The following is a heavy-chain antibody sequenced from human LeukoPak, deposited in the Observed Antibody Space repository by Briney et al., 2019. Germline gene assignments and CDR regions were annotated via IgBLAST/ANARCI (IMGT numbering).Heavy chain of an antibody. Sequence: PSETLSLTCTVSGGSISSGDYYWSWIRQPPGKGLEWIGYIYYSGSTYCNPSLKSRVTISVDTSKNQFSLKLSSVTAADTAVYYCARSRPYYYDSSGYYQNWGQGTLVTVSS. CDR3: ARSRPYYYDSSGYYQN. V-gene: IGHV4-30-4*01. CDR1: GGSISSGDYY. CDR2: IYYSGST. J-gene: IGHJ1*01. D-gene: IGHD3-22*01.